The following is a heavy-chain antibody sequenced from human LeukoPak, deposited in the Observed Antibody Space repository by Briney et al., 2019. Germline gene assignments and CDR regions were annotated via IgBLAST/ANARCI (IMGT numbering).Heavy chain of an antibody. CDR2: MNPNSGNT. J-gene: IGHJ4*02. Sequence: VASVKVSCKASGYTFTSYDINWVRQATGQGLEWMGWMNPNSGNTGYAQKFQGRVTMTRNTSISTAYMKLSSLRSEDTAVYYCATARGTTSYYFDYWGQGTLVTVSS. CDR3: ATARGTTSYYFDY. D-gene: IGHD4-17*01. V-gene: IGHV1-8*01. CDR1: GYTFTSYD.